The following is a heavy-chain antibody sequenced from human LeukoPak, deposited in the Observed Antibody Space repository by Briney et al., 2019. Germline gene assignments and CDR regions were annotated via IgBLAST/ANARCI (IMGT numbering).Heavy chain of an antibody. J-gene: IGHJ4*01. CDR3: ARADTDMVNYFDY. D-gene: IGHD5-18*01. CDR1: GGSISSSSYY. V-gene: IGHV4-39*07. CDR2: IYYSEST. Sequence: SETLSLTCTVSGGSISSSSYYWGWIRQPPGKGLEWIGSIYYSESTYYNPSLKSRATISVDTSKNQFSLKMSFVTAADTAVYYCARADTDMVNYFDYWGQGTMVTVSS.